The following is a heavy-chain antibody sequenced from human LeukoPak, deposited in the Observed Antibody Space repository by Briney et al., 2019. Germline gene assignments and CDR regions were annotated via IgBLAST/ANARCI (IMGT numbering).Heavy chain of an antibody. CDR2: ISTSGTTI. CDR3: ARLSYGLDY. CDR1: GFNFGAYP. Sequence: PGGSLRLSCVASGFNFGAYPMGWVRQAPGKGLEWVSYISTSGTTISYADSVKGRFTISRDNAKKSLYLQMNSLRAEDTAVYYCARLSYGLDYWGQGTLVTVSS. J-gene: IGHJ4*02. D-gene: IGHD5-18*01. V-gene: IGHV3-48*04.